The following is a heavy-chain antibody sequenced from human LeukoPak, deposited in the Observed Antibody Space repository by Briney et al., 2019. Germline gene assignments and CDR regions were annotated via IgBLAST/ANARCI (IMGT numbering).Heavy chain of an antibody. CDR2: IYHSGST. CDR1: GGSISSYY. Sequence: PSETLSLTCTVSGGSISSYYWSWIRQPPGKGLEWIGYIYHSGSTYYNPSLKSRVTISVDRSKNQFSLKLSSVTAADTAVYYCARVGVRGDPMFDPWGQGTLVTVYS. J-gene: IGHJ5*02. D-gene: IGHD3-10*01. CDR3: ARVGVRGDPMFDP. V-gene: IGHV4-59*12.